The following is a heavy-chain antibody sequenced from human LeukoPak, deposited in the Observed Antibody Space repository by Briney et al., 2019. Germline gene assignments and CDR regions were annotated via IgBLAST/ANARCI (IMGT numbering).Heavy chain of an antibody. J-gene: IGHJ4*02. Sequence: PGGSLRLSCAASGFTFSDYWMTWVRQAPEKGPEWVANIREDGRKAYYVDSVMGRFTISRDNVKNSLYLQMNYLRAEDTAVYYCARDQVGGHYQFWGQGALVAVSS. V-gene: IGHV3-7*01. CDR1: GFTFSDYW. D-gene: IGHD2-21*02. CDR3: ARDQVGGHYQF. CDR2: IREDGRKA.